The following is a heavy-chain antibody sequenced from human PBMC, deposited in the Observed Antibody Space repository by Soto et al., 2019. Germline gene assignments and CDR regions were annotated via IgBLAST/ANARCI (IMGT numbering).Heavy chain of an antibody. D-gene: IGHD3-3*01. J-gene: IGHJ2*01. Sequence: PGGSLRLSCAASGFTLSNFWMHWVRQVPGKGLVRVSRINDDGSRTKYADSVEGRLTISRDNAKNTLYLQMDSLRVDDTAVYYCVRDHHDYDFWSGNPRGYFDLWGRGTLVTVSS. V-gene: IGHV3-74*01. CDR2: INDDGSRT. CDR3: VRDHHDYDFWSGNPRGYFDL. CDR1: GFTLSNFW.